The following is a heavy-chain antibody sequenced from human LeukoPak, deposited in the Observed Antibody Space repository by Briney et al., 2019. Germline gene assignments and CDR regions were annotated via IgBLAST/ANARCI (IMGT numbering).Heavy chain of an antibody. CDR2: FDPEDGET. V-gene: IGHV1-24*01. J-gene: IGHJ4*02. Sequence: ASVKVSCKVSGYTLTELSMHWVRQAPGKGLEWMGGFDPEDGETIYTRKFQGRVTMTEDTSTDTAYMELSSLRSEDTAVYYCASGHRITMVRGVTDFDYWGQGTLVTVSS. D-gene: IGHD3-10*01. CDR1: GYTLTELS. CDR3: ASGHRITMVRGVTDFDY.